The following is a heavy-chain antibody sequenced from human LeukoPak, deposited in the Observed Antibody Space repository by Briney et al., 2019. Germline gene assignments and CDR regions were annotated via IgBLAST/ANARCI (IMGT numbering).Heavy chain of an antibody. CDR3: ARVPYDSSGCFWNEEEYFQH. D-gene: IGHD3-22*01. CDR1: GGTFSSYA. V-gene: IGHV1-69*13. CDR2: IIPIFGTA. Sequence: SVKVSCKASGGTFSSYAISWVRQAPGQGLEWMGGIIPIFGTANYAQKFQGRVTITADESTSTAYMELSSLRSEDTAVYYCARVPYDSSGCFWNEEEYFQHWGQGTLVTVSS. J-gene: IGHJ1*01.